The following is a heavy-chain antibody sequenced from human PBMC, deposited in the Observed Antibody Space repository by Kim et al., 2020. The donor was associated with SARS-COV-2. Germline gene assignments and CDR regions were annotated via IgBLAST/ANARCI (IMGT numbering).Heavy chain of an antibody. CDR3: ARGIVVVPAAINPSGFDYGMDA. Sequence: SETLSLTCTVSGGSISSYYWSWIRQPPGKGLEWIGYIYYSGSTNYNPSLKSRATIPVDTSKNQFSLKLSSVTAADTAVYYCARGIVVVPAAINPSGFDYGMDAWGQGTTGTLSS. J-gene: IGHJ6*02. CDR1: GGSISSYY. V-gene: IGHV4-59*13. D-gene: IGHD2-2*01. CDR2: IYYSGST.